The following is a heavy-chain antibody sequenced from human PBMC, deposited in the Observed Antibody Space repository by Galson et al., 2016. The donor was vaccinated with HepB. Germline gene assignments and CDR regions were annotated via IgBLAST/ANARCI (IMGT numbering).Heavy chain of an antibody. V-gene: IGHV2-5*08. D-gene: IGHD3-16*01. J-gene: IGHJ4*02. CDR2: IYWDDDK. Sequence: TLSLTCNVSGDSIGSDYWNWIRQPPGKALEWLASIYWDDDKRYNPSLKTRITVSKDTSKNQVLLTVTQLDPVDSATYYCAHRWANYGQEDYFDYWGPGTPVTVSS. CDR3: AHRWANYGQEDYFDY. CDR1: GDSIGSDYW.